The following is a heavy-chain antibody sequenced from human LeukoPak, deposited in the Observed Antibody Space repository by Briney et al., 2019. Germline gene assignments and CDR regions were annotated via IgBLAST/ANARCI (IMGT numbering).Heavy chain of an antibody. CDR3: ARDRLGHFDA. Sequence: GGSLRLSCAASGFTFSDYYMSWIRQAPGKELEWVSYISSSSSYINYADSVKGRFTISRDNAKNSLYLQMTSLRAEDTAVYYCARDRLGHFDAWGQGALVTVSS. D-gene: IGHD2/OR15-2a*01. J-gene: IGHJ4*02. V-gene: IGHV3-11*05. CDR1: GFTFSDYY. CDR2: ISSSSSYI.